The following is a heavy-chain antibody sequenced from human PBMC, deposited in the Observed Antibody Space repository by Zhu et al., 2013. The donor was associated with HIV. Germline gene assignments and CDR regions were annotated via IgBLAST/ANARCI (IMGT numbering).Heavy chain of an antibody. J-gene: IGHJ2*01. CDR3: ARSWGQIEAVTATPGHWYFDL. V-gene: IGHV1-2*02. D-gene: IGHD2-21*02. CDR1: GYTFIDYD. Sequence: QVQLVQSGAEVKKPGASVKVSCKAAGYTFIDYDIYWVRQAPGQGLEWMGWINPNSGDTNYARKFQGSVTMTRDTSISTAYMEVRRLRFDDTAVYYCARSWGQIEAVTATPGHWYFDLWGRGTLVTVSS. CDR2: INPNSGDT.